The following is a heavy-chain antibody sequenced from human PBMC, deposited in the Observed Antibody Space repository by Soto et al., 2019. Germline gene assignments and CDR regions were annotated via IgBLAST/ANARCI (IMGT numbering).Heavy chain of an antibody. CDR3: AREPPQRSSGWDYGMDV. CDR1: GFTFSSYG. V-gene: IGHV3-33*01. J-gene: IGHJ6*02. CDR2: IWYDGSNK. Sequence: HPGGSLRLSCAASGFTFSSYGMHWVRQAPGKGLEWVAVIWYDGSNKYYADSVKGRFTISRDNSKNTLYLQMNSLRAEDTAVYYCAREPPQRSSGWDYGMDVWGQGTTVTVSS. D-gene: IGHD6-19*01.